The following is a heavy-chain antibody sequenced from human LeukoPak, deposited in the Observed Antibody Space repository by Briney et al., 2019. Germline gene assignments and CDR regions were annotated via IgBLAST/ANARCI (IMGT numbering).Heavy chain of an antibody. Sequence: SETLSLTCTVSGGSISSYYWSWIRLPPGKGLEWIGSLSKSGNTNYSPSLKSRVTIFGDTSKNQFFLKLSSVTAADTAVYYCARARYVNSFYAFDIWGQGTLVTVSS. CDR1: GGSISSYY. CDR3: ARARYVNSFYAFDI. J-gene: IGHJ3*02. V-gene: IGHV4-59*01. CDR2: LSKSGNT. D-gene: IGHD3-9*01.